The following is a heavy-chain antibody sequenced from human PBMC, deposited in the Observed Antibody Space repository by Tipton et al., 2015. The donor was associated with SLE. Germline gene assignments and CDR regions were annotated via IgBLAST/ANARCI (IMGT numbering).Heavy chain of an antibody. J-gene: IGHJ4*02. CDR1: GVSISRYY. V-gene: IGHV4-59*01. Sequence: TLSLTCTVSGVSISRYYWSWIRQSPGKALEWIGSISYSGSTNYNPSLKSRVTTSVDTSKNQLSLKLSSVTAADTAVYYCARGSWTGQYYDHWGQGTLVTVSS. CDR3: ARGSWTGQYYDH. D-gene: IGHD3/OR15-3a*01. CDR2: ISYSGST.